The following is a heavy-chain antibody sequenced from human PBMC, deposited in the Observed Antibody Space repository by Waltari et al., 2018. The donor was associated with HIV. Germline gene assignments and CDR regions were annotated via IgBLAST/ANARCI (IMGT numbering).Heavy chain of an antibody. Sequence: QVQLQQWGAGLLKPSETLSLTCAVYGGSFSGYYWSWIRQPPGKGLEWIGEINHSGSTNYNPSLKSRVTISVDTSKNQFSLKLSSVTAADTAVYYCARGMTGTTNYYGMDVWGQGTTVTVSS. CDR1: GGSFSGYY. J-gene: IGHJ6*02. CDR3: ARGMTGTTNYYGMDV. D-gene: IGHD1-7*01. V-gene: IGHV4-34*01. CDR2: INHSGST.